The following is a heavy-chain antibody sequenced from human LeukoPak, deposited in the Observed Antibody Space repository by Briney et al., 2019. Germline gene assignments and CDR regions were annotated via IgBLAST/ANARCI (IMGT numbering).Heavy chain of an antibody. V-gene: IGHV3-48*01. J-gene: IGHJ4*02. CDR2: IRDDGTT. CDR1: GFTFRNFP. D-gene: IGHD3-10*01. Sequence: PGGSLRLSCAASGFTFRNFPINWVRQAPGKGLEWISHIRDDGTTDYADSVKGRFTISRDKSNNVLYLQMSSLRVEDTATYYCARDHYFGFDNWGPGNLGTVSS. CDR3: ARDHYFGFDN.